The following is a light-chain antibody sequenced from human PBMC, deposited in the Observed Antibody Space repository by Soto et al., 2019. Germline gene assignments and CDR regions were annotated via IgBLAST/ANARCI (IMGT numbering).Light chain of an antibody. J-gene: IGKJ1*01. CDR3: QQYDSTPWT. CDR2: GAS. V-gene: IGKV3-20*01. CDR1: QSVSSSY. Sequence: EIVLTQSPGTLSLSPGERATLSCRASQSVSSSYLAWYQQKPGQAPRLLIYGASSRATGIPDRFSGSGSGTDFTLTISRLAAEDFAVYYCQQYDSTPWTFGHGTKVEIK.